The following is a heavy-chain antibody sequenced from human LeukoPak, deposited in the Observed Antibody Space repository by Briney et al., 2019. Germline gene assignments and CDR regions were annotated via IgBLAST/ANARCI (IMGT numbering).Heavy chain of an antibody. CDR1: GSTLSSYE. CDR2: ISSSGSTI. J-gene: IGHJ4*01. D-gene: IGHD1-7*01. V-gene: IGHV3-48*03. CDR3: ARDSGTTRNSRLDY. Sequence: GGSLRLSCAASGSTLSSYEMNWVRQAPGKGLEWVSYISSSGSTIYYADSVKGRFTISRDNAKNSLYLQMNSLRAEDTAVYYCARDSGTTRNSRLDYWGQGTLVTVSS.